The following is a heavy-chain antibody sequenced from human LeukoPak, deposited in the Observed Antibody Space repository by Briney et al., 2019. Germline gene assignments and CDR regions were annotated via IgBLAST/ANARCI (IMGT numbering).Heavy chain of an antibody. CDR1: GGSIRSSYYY. CDR2: IYDSGST. Sequence: SETLSLTCTVSGGSIRSSYYYWGWIRQPPGKGLEWIGSIYDSGSTYYNPSLKSRVTISVDTSKNQFSLRLTSVTAADTGIYYCARYSSTAGWLDPWGQGTLVTVSS. CDR3: ARYSSTAGWLDP. J-gene: IGHJ5*02. V-gene: IGHV4-39*01. D-gene: IGHD6-13*01.